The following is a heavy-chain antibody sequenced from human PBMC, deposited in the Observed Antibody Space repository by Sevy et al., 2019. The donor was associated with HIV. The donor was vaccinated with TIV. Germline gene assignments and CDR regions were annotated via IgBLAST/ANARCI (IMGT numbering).Heavy chain of an antibody. Sequence: ASVKVSGQASGYTFDNYDINWVRQATGHGLEWMGWMNPNSGKTGYAEKFQGRVTMSRVSSIRTAYMELNDLTSEDTAVYYCTGGISFTYAKRGDWLNWYFDVWGRGTLVTVAS. D-gene: IGHD2-21*02. J-gene: IGHJ2*01. CDR1: GYTFDNYD. CDR2: MNPNSGKT. V-gene: IGHV1-8*01. CDR3: TGGISFTYAKRGDWLNWYFDV.